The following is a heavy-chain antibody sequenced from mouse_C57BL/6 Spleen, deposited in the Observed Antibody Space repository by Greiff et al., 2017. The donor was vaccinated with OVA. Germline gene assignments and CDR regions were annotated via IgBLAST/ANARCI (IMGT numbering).Heavy chain of an antibody. CDR1: GYTFTSYW. CDR2: IDPSDSYT. V-gene: IGHV1-69*01. CDR3: AAGSNPFDY. D-gene: IGHD2-5*01. J-gene: IGHJ2*01. Sequence: VQLQQPGAELLMPGASVKLSCKASGYTFTSYWMHWVKQRPGQGLEWIGEIDPSDSYTNYNQKFKGKSTLTVDKSSSTAYMQLSSLTSEDSAVYYCAAGSNPFDYWGQGTTLTVSS.